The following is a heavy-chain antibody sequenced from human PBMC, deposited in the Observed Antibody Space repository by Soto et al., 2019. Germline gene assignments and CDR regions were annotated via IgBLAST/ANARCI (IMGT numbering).Heavy chain of an antibody. V-gene: IGHV1-69*08. J-gene: IGHJ4*02. Sequence: QVQLVQSGAEVKKPGSSVKVSCKASGGTFSSYTISWVRQAPGQGLEWMGRIIPILGIENYAQKFQGRVTITADKSTSTAYMELSSLRSEDTAVYYCARDGTASSSWYGNLDYWGQGTLVTVSS. CDR1: GGTFSSYT. CDR2: IIPILGIE. CDR3: ARDGTASSSWYGNLDY. D-gene: IGHD6-13*01.